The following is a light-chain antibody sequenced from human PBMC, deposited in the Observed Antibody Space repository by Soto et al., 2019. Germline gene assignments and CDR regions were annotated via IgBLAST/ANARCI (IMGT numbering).Light chain of an antibody. CDR3: NSFTSSSTSYV. CDR1: SSDIGDYTH. Sequence: QSALTQPASVSGSPGQSITISCTGTSSDIGDYTHVSWYQQHPGKAPKLIIYEVSDRPSGVSNRFSGSKSGNTASLTISGLQAEDEADYYCNSFTSSSTSYVFGTGTKLTVL. J-gene: IGLJ1*01. CDR2: EVS. V-gene: IGLV2-14*01.